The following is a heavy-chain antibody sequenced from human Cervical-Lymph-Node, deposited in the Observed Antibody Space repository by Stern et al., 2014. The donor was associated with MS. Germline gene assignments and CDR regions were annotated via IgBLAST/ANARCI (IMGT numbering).Heavy chain of an antibody. D-gene: IGHD6-13*01. CDR1: GFSLSTSGMC. CDR3: ALGHVGVIAAAGPIDY. CDR2: IDWDDDK. J-gene: IGHJ4*02. Sequence: SGPALVKPTQTLTLTCTFSGFSLSTSGMCVSWIRQPPGKALEXLALIDWDDDKYYSTSLKTRLTISKDTSKNQVVLTMTNMDPVDTATYYCALGHVGVIAAAGPIDYWGQGTLVTVSS. V-gene: IGHV2-70*01.